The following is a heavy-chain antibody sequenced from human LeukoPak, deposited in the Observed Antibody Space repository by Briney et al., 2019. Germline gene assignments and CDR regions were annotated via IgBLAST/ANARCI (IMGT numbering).Heavy chain of an antibody. CDR2: ISCSGGST. CDR1: GFTFSSYA. D-gene: IGHD3-22*01. J-gene: IGHJ4*02. Sequence: GGSLRLSCAASGFTFSSYAMSWVRQAPGKGLAWVSAISCSGGSTYYADSVKGRFTISRDNSKNTLYLQMNRLSAEDTDVYYCANGLYYYDSSGYYYPPFDYWGQGTLVTVSS. V-gene: IGHV3-23*01. CDR3: ANGLYYYDSSGYYYPPFDY.